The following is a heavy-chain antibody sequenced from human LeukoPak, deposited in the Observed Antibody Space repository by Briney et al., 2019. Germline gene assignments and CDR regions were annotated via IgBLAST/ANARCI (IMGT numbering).Heavy chain of an antibody. J-gene: IGHJ6*03. CDR3: ARDRSEVVVVPAIYYYYYMDV. V-gene: IGHV3-7*01. Sequence: PGGSLRLSCAASGFTFSSYWMSWVRQAPGKGLEWVANIKQDGSEKYYVDSVKGRFTISRDNAKNSLYLQMNSLRAEDTAVYYCARDRSEVVVVPAIYYYYYMDVWGKGPRSPSP. CDR2: IKQDGSEK. D-gene: IGHD2-2*01. CDR1: GFTFSSYW.